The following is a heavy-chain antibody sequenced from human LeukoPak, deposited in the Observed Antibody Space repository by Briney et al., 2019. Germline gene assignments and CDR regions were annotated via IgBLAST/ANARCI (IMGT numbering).Heavy chain of an antibody. D-gene: IGHD3-22*01. V-gene: IGHV4-30-4*01. CDR3: ARVLRLGSAYYWRPAFDI. Sequence: SQTLSLTCTVSGGSISSGDYYWSWIRQPPGTGLEWIGYIYYSGSTYYNPSLKSRVTISVDTSKNQFSLKLSSVTAADTAVYYCARVLRLGSAYYWRPAFDIWGQGTMVTVSS. J-gene: IGHJ3*02. CDR1: GGSISSGDYY. CDR2: IYYSGST.